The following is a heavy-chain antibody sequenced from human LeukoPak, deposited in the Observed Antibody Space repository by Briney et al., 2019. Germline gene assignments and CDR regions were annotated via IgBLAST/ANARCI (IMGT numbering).Heavy chain of an antibody. Sequence: SETLSLTCTVSGGSISGYYWSWIRQPPGKGLEWIGEIYHSGSTNYNPSLKSRVTISVDKSKNQFSLKLSSVTAADTAVYYCARWRRITMVRGVIGVFDYWGQGTLVTVSS. CDR1: GGSISGYY. CDR2: IYHSGST. CDR3: ARWRRITMVRGVIGVFDY. D-gene: IGHD3-10*01. V-gene: IGHV4-59*12. J-gene: IGHJ4*02.